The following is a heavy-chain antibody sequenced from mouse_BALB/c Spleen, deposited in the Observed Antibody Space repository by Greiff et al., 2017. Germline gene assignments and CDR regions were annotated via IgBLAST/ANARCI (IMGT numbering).Heavy chain of an antibody. J-gene: IGHJ2*01. Sequence: VHVKQSGAELVKPGASVKLSCTASGFNIKDTYMHWVKQRPEQGLEWIGRIDPANGNTKYDPKFQGKATITADTSSNTAYLQLSSLTSEDTAVYYCARGDYDGFDYWGQGTTLTVSS. CDR2: IDPANGNT. CDR1: GFNIKDTY. CDR3: ARGDYDGFDY. D-gene: IGHD2-4*01. V-gene: IGHV14-3*02.